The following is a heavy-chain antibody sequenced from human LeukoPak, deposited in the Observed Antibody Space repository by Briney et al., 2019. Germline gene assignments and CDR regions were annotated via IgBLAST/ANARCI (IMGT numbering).Heavy chain of an antibody. V-gene: IGHV3-74*01. J-gene: IGHJ6*03. CDR2: ISADGRTT. D-gene: IGHD2-2*01. CDR3: VRGVEVVPTAMGVYYYYFMDV. Sequence: PGGSLRLSCALSGFTFSKFWMNWVRLAPGKGLVWVSRISADGRTTDYADSVRGRFSISRDNAKNTVYLQMNSLRAEDTAVYYCVRGVEVVPTAMGVYYYYFMDVWGQGTTVTVSS. CDR1: GFTFSKFW.